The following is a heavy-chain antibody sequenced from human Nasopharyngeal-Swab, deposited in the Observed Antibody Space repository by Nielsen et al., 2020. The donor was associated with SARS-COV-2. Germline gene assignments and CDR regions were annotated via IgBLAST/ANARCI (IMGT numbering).Heavy chain of an antibody. CDR1: GFTFGSYW. V-gene: IGHV3-74*01. CDR3: ARGQKGSGSYWSRSYFYMDV. J-gene: IGHJ6*03. Sequence: GGFLRLSCAASGFTFGSYWMHWVRQVPGKGLVWVSHINGDGSTTTYADSVKGRFTMSRDNAKTSLYLQMNSLRAEDTAMYYCARGQKGSGSYWSRSYFYMDVWGKGTTVTVSS. CDR2: INGDGSTT. D-gene: IGHD3-10*01.